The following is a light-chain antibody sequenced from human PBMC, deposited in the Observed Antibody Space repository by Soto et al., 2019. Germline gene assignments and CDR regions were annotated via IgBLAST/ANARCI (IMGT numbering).Light chain of an antibody. CDR1: QGISSN. Sequence: QLTQSPSSLSASVGYRVTITCRASQGISSNLAWYQQKPGKAPKLLIYAAPSLQNGVPSRFSGSGSGIDFTLTISSLQPEDFATYYCQQSYSTHRTFGQGTKVDIK. CDR2: AAP. J-gene: IGKJ1*01. CDR3: QQSYSTHRT. V-gene: IGKV1-39*01.